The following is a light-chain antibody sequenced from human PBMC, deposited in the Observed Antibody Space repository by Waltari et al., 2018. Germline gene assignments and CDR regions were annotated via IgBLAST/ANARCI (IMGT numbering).Light chain of an antibody. J-gene: IGKJ2*03. CDR1: QSISNY. CDR3: QQYNTYSS. V-gene: IGKV1-5*03. Sequence: IQVTQSPSTPSSSVGNKIHITCRASQSISNYLAWYQQKPGKAPKLLIYKASSSGSGVPSRFSGSGSGTEFTLTISSLQPDDFATYYCQQYNTYSSFGQGTKLEIK. CDR2: KAS.